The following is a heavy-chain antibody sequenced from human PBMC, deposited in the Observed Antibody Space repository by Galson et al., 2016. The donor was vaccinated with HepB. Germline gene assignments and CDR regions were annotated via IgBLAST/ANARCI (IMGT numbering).Heavy chain of an antibody. CDR2: IYYIGTT. CDR1: GGSISSNGYY. CDR3: ATTGPERFLEWLFDS. V-gene: IGHV4-31*03. Sequence: TLSLTCTVSGGSISSNGYYWSWIRQHPGRGLEWIGYIYYIGTTYYNPSLKSRVTMSVDTSKNQFSLRLNSVTAAATAVYYCATTGPERFLEWLFDSWGQGTLVTVSS. D-gene: IGHD3-3*01. J-gene: IGHJ4*02.